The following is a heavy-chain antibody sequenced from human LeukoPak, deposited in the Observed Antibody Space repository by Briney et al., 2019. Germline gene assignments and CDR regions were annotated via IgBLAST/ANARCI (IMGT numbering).Heavy chain of an antibody. CDR3: ASTVANDY. J-gene: IGHJ4*02. V-gene: IGHV3-48*03. D-gene: IGHD4-23*01. CDR2: ISIGGSTI. CDR1: GFTFSDYE. Sequence: GGSLRLSCAASGFTFSDYEMNWVRQAPGKGLEWVSYISIGGSTIYYADSVKGRFTIPRDNAKNSLYLQMNSLRAEDTAVYYCASTVANDYWGQGTLVTVSS.